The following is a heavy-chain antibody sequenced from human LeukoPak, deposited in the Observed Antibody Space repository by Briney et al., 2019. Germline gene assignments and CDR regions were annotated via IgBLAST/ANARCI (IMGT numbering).Heavy chain of an antibody. CDR2: MNPNSGNT. J-gene: IGHJ3*02. D-gene: IGHD6-19*01. CDR3: VGMYSSGWYGDAFDI. Sequence: ASVKVSCTASGYTFTSYDINWVRQAPGQGLEWMGWMNPNSGNTGYAQKFQGRVTMTRNTSISTAYMELSSLRSEDTAVYYCVGMYSSGWYGDAFDIGGQGTMVTVSA. V-gene: IGHV1-8*01. CDR1: GYTFTSYD.